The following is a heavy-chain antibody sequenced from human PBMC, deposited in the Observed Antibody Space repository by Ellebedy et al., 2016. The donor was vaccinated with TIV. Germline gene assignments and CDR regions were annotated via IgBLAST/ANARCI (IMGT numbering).Heavy chain of an antibody. CDR1: GFTFRTYS. V-gene: IGHV3-21*06. CDR2: ISSSSQYI. D-gene: IGHD1-14*01. J-gene: IGHJ4*02. CDR3: SRDEVTGTDY. Sequence: GESLKISCAASGFTFRTYSLNWFRQAPGQGLEWVSSISSSSQYIYYADSVKGRFIIARANAKNSLYLEMKSLRVEDTAVYFCSRDEVTGTDYWGQGTLVIVSS.